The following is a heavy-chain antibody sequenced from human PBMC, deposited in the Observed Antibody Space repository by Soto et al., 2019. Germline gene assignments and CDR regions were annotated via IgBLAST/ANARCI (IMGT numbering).Heavy chain of an antibody. V-gene: IGHV3-30-3*01. CDR3: ARDISYGGTPDY. CDR2: ISYDGSNK. CDR1: GFTFSSYA. J-gene: IGHJ4*02. Sequence: QVQLVESGGGVVQPGRSLRLSCAASGFTFSSYAMHWVRQAPGKGLEWVAVISYDGSNKYYADSVKGRFTISRDNSKNTLYLQMNRLRAEETGVYYCARDISYGGTPDYWGQGTLVTVSS. D-gene: IGHD4-17*01.